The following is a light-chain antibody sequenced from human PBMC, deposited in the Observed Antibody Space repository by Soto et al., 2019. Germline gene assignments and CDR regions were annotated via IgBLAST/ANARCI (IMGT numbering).Light chain of an antibody. V-gene: IGLV2-8*01. Sequence: QSALTQPPSASGSPGQAVTISCTGTSSDVGGYNYVSWYQQHPGKAPKLVIYEVSKRPSGVPDRFSGSKSGNTASLTVSGLQAEDEAYYYCSAYAGPNIFDVFGTGTKLTVL. CDR2: EVS. CDR3: SAYAGPNIFDV. CDR1: SSDVGGYNY. J-gene: IGLJ1*01.